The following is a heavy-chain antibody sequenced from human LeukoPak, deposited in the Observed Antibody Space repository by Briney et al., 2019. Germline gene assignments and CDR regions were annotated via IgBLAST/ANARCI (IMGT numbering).Heavy chain of an antibody. CDR3: ARDGEMPMIVQTPSFDP. J-gene: IGHJ5*02. Sequence: SETLSLTCTVSGGSISSSSYYWGWIRQPPGKGLEWIGSIYYSGSTYYNPSLKSRVTISVDTSKNQFSLKLSSVTAADTAVYYCARDGEMPMIVQTPSFDPWGQGTLVTVSS. CDR2: IYYSGST. D-gene: IGHD3-22*01. CDR1: GGSISSSSYY. V-gene: IGHV4-39*07.